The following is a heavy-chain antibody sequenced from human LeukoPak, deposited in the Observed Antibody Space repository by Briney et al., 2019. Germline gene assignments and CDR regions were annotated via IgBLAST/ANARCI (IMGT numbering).Heavy chain of an antibody. Sequence: PGGSLRLSCAASGFTFSSYAMSWVRQAPGKGLEWVSAISGSGGSTYYADSVKGRFTISRDNSKNTLYLQMNSLRAEDTAVYYCAKAVPITMIVVVTLGYMDVWGKGTTVTVSS. D-gene: IGHD3-22*01. CDR2: ISGSGGST. CDR1: GFTFSSYA. CDR3: AKAVPITMIVVVTLGYMDV. V-gene: IGHV3-23*01. J-gene: IGHJ6*03.